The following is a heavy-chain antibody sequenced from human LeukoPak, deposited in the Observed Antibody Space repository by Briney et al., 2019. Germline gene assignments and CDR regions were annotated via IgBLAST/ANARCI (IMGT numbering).Heavy chain of an antibody. J-gene: IGHJ5*02. CDR1: GGSISSSSYY. D-gene: IGHD2-15*01. CDR3: AREVTGILIDP. CDR2: IYYSGST. V-gene: IGHV4-39*07. Sequence: SETLSLTCTVSGGSISSSSYYWGWIRQPPGKGLEWIGSIYYSGSTNYNPSLKSRVTISVDTSKNQFSLKLSSVTAADTAVYYCAREVTGILIDPWGQGTLVTVSS.